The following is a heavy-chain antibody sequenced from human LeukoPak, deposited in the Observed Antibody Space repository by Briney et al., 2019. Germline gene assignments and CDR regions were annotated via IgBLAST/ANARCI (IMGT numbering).Heavy chain of an antibody. D-gene: IGHD3-22*01. Sequence: SVKVSCKASGGTFSSYAISWVRQAPGQGLEWMGGIIPIFGTANYAQKFQGRVTITTDESTSTAYMELSSLRSEDTAVYYCARGVYYHDSSGYHYFDYWGQGTLVTVSS. CDR2: IIPIFGTA. CDR1: GGTFSSYA. J-gene: IGHJ4*02. V-gene: IGHV1-69*05. CDR3: ARGVYYHDSSGYHYFDY.